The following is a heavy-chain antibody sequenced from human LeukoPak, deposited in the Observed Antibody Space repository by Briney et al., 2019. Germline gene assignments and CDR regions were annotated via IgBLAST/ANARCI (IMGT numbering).Heavy chain of an antibody. Sequence: GRSLRLSCAASGFTFSSYAMHWVRQAPGKGLEWVAVISYDGSNKYYADSVKGRFTISRDNSKNTLHLQMNSLRAEDTAVYYCARSGEYSSGWLDAFDIWGQGTMVTVSS. V-gene: IGHV3-30*04. CDR2: ISYDGSNK. CDR3: ARSGEYSSGWLDAFDI. CDR1: GFTFSSYA. D-gene: IGHD6-19*01. J-gene: IGHJ3*02.